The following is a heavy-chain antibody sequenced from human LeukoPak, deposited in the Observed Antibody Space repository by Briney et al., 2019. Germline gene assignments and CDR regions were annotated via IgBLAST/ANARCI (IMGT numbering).Heavy chain of an antibody. D-gene: IGHD6-6*01. CDR2: INPSGGST. Sequence: ASVKVSCKASGYAFTSYYMHWVRQAPGQGLEWMGIINPSGGSTSYAQKFQGRVTMTRDTSTSTVYMELSSLRSEDTAVYYCARDWVGIAARPSYYYGMDVWGQGTTVTVSS. CDR1: GYAFTSYY. CDR3: ARDWVGIAARPSYYYGMDV. V-gene: IGHV1-46*01. J-gene: IGHJ6*02.